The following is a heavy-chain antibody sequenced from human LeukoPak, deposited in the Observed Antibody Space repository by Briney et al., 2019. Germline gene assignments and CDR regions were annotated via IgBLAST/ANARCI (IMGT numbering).Heavy chain of an antibody. J-gene: IGHJ4*02. CDR2: IYYSGST. CDR3: ARGLEVGFFDY. Sequence: SETLSLTCTVSGGSISSSSYYWGWIRQPPGKGLEWIGSIYYSGSTYYNPSLKSRVTISVDTSKNQFSLKLSSVTAADTAVYYCARGLEVGFFDYWGQGTLVTVSS. CDR1: GGSISSSSYY. V-gene: IGHV4-39*07. D-gene: IGHD1-1*01.